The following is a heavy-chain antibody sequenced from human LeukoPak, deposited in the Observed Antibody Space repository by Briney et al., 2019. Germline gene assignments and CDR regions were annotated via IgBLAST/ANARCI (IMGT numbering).Heavy chain of an antibody. J-gene: IGHJ5*02. CDR1: GFTFSSYA. D-gene: IGHD2-15*01. CDR3: AKAGDIVVVVAATYDQ. V-gene: IGHV3-23*01. Sequence: GGSLRLSCAASGFTFSSYAMSWVRQAPGKGLEWVSAISGSGGSTYYADSVKGRSAIPRDNSKNTLYLQMNSLRAEDTAVYYCAKAGDIVVVVAATYDQWGQGTLVTVSS. CDR2: ISGSGGST.